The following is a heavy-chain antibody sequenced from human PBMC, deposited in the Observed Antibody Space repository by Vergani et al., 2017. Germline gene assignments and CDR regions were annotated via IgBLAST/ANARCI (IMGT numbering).Heavy chain of an antibody. Sequence: QVQVVQSGAEVKKSGASVKVSCKTSGYTFSNYYMHWVRQAPGQGLEWMGIINPSGGHTNYAQKFQGRVTMTRDTSTSTVYMELGILRSEDTAIYYCARGDYGILTGYRYWGQGTLVTVSA. CDR3: ARGDYGILTGYRY. V-gene: IGHV1-46*03. CDR1: GYTFSNYY. J-gene: IGHJ4*02. CDR2: INPSGGHT. D-gene: IGHD3-9*01.